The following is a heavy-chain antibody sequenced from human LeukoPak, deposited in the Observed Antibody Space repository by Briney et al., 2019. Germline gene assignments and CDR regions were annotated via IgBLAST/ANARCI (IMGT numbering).Heavy chain of an antibody. Sequence: SVKVSCKASGGTFSSYAISWVRQAPGQGLEWMGGIIPIFGTANYAQKFQGRVTITADESTSTAYMELSSLRSEDTAVYYCARDRVEGAYYDFWSGPSDYWGQGTLVTVSS. CDR1: GGTFSSYA. D-gene: IGHD3-3*01. J-gene: IGHJ4*02. CDR3: ARDRVEGAYYDFWSGPSDY. V-gene: IGHV1-69*13. CDR2: IIPIFGTA.